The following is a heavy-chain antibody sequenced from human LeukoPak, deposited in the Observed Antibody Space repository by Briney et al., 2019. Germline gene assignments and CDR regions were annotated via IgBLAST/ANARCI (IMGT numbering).Heavy chain of an antibody. CDR1: GFTFSSYA. Sequence: GGSLRLSCAASGFTFSSYAMSWVRQAPGKGLEWVSAISGSGGSTYYADSVKGRFTISRDNSKNTLYLQMNSLRAEDTAVYYCAKGRHFSGLQGDFDYWGQGTLVTVSS. CDR3: AKGRHFSGLQGDFDY. D-gene: IGHD3-10*01. CDR2: ISGSGGST. J-gene: IGHJ4*02. V-gene: IGHV3-23*01.